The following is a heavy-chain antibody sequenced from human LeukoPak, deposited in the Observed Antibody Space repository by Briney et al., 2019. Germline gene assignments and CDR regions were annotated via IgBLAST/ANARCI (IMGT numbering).Heavy chain of an antibody. D-gene: IGHD5-18*01. CDR3: ARENMRGYSYGFDY. V-gene: IGHV4-31*03. J-gene: IGHJ4*02. CDR2: IYYSGST. CDR1: GGSFSSGGYY. Sequence: SETLSLTCTVSGGSFSSGGYYWSWLRQHPGQGLEWIGYIYYSGSTYYNPSLKSRVTISVDTSKNQFSLKLSSVTAADTAVYYCARENMRGYSYGFDYWGQGTLVTVSS.